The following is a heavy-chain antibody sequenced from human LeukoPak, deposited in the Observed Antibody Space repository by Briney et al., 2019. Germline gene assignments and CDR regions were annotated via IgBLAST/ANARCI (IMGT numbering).Heavy chain of an antibody. CDR3: AKDFCTNGACYTDY. Sequence: GGSLRLSCAASGFTFDDYAMHWVRQAPGKGLEWVSGISWNGVSIVYADSVRGRFTISRDNAKNSLYLQMSSLRAEYTALYYCAKDFCTNGACYTDYWGQGTLVTVSS. V-gene: IGHV3-9*01. CDR2: ISWNGVSI. D-gene: IGHD2-8*01. J-gene: IGHJ4*02. CDR1: GFTFDDYA.